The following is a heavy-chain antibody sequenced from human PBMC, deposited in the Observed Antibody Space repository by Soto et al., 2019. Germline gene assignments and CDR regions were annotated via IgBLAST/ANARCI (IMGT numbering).Heavy chain of an antibody. V-gene: IGHV4-30-4*01. D-gene: IGHD3-10*01. CDR2: IYYSGST. CDR3: ATYYYGSGSRFDP. J-gene: IGHJ5*02. CDR1: GGSISSGDYY. Sequence: SETLSLTCTVSGGSISSGDYYWSWIRQPPGKGLEWIGYIYYSGSTYYNPSLKSRVTISVDTSKNQFSLKLSSVTAADTAVYYCATYYYGSGSRFDPWGLGTLVTVSS.